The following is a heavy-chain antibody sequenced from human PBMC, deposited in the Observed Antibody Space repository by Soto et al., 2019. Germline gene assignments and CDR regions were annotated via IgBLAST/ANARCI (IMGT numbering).Heavy chain of an antibody. V-gene: IGHV1-69*13. J-gene: IGHJ6*02. Sequence: SVKVSCKASGGTFSSYAISWVRQAPGQGLEWMGGIIPIFGTANYAQKFQGRVTITADESTSTAYMELSSLRSEDTAVYYRARVTMITFGGVIVGYYGMDVWGQGTTVTVSS. CDR1: GGTFSSYA. D-gene: IGHD3-16*02. CDR2: IIPIFGTA. CDR3: ARVTMITFGGVIVGYYGMDV.